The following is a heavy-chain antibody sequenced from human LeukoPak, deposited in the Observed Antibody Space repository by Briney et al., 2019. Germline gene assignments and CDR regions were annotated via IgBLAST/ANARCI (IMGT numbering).Heavy chain of an antibody. CDR1: GFTFSSYG. CDR2: ISGSGGST. CDR3: AKRYSSSWQKYFDY. J-gene: IGHJ4*02. Sequence: GGSLRLSCAASGFTFSSYGMSWVRQAPGKGLGWVSGISGSGGSTYYADSVKDRFTISRDNPRNTLYLQMNSLRAEDTALYYCAKRYSSSWQKYFDYWGQGTLVTVSS. V-gene: IGHV3-23*01. D-gene: IGHD6-13*01.